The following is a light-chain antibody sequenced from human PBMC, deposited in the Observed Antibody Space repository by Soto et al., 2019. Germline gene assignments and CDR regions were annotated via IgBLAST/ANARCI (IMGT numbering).Light chain of an antibody. V-gene: IGKV3-15*01. CDR3: QQYNKWRT. Sequence: EIVMTQSPATLSVSPGERATLSCRASESVSSNLACYQQKPGQAPRLLIYGASTRATGIPARISGSGSGTEFTLTISSLQSEDFAVYYCQQYNKWRTFGQGTKVDIK. CDR2: GAS. CDR1: ESVSSN. J-gene: IGKJ1*01.